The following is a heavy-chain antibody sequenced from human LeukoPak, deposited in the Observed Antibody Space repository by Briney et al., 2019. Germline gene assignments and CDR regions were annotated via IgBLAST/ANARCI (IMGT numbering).Heavy chain of an antibody. CDR3: AKVLSGSQDY. D-gene: IGHD1-20*01. V-gene: IGHV3-23*01. CDR1: GXTFSSYA. J-gene: IGHJ4*02. CDR2: IGGGGEST. Sequence: PGGSLRLSCAASGXTFSSYAMSWVRQAPGKGLEWVSTIGGGGESTYYADSVKGRFTISRDNSKNTVYLQMNSLRAEDAAVYYCAKVLSGSQDYWGQGTLVTVFS.